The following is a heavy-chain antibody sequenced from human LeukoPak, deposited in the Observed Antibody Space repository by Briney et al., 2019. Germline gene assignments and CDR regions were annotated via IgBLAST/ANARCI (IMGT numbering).Heavy chain of an antibody. CDR3: ARGYQLLGNWFDP. CDR2: IYPGDSDT. Sequence: GESLKISCKGSGYSFTSSWIGWVRQMPGKGLEWMGIIYPGDSDTRYSPSFQGQVTISADKSISTAYLQWSSLKASDTAMYYCARGYQLLGNWFDPWGQGTLVTVSS. D-gene: IGHD2-2*01. CDR1: GYSFTSSW. V-gene: IGHV5-51*01. J-gene: IGHJ5*02.